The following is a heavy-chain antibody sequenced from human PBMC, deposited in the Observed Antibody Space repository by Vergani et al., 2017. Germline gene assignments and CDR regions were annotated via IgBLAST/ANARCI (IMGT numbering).Heavy chain of an antibody. J-gene: IGHJ4*02. Sequence: QVQLVQSGAEVKKPGASVKVSCTASGYTFTSYGISWVRQAPGQGLEWMGWISAYNGNTNYAQKLQGRVTMTTDTSTSTAYMELRSLRSDDTAVYYCAGDPITMVLGVNRPFYYWGQGTLVTVSS. V-gene: IGHV1-18*01. CDR3: AGDPITMVLGVNRPFYY. D-gene: IGHD3-10*01. CDR2: ISAYNGNT. CDR1: GYTFTSYG.